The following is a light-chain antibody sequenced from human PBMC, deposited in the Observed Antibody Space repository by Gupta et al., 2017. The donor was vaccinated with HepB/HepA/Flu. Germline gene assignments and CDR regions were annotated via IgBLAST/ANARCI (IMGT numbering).Light chain of an antibody. Sequence: EIVLTQSPATLSLSPGERATLSCRASQSVSRYLAWYQQKPGQAPRLFIYDASNRATGIPARFSGSGSGTDFPLTISSLEPEDFAVYYCQQRGNWPWTFGQGTKVEIK. CDR3: QQRGNWPWT. CDR2: DAS. CDR1: QSVSRY. J-gene: IGKJ1*01. V-gene: IGKV3-11*01.